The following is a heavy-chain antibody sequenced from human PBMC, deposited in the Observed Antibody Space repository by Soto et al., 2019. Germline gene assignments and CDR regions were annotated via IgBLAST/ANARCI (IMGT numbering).Heavy chain of an antibody. CDR3: ARESNYYNFYYMDV. CDR2: IYTGGST. CDR1: GFTVSRNY. D-gene: IGHD1-1*01. J-gene: IGHJ6*03. V-gene: IGHV3-66*01. Sequence: GGSLRLSCAASGFTVSRNYMSWDRQAPGKGLEWVSIIYTGGSTYYADSVKGRFTISRDTSKNTLYIQMNSLRAEDTAVYYCARESNYYNFYYMDVWGKGTTVTVSS.